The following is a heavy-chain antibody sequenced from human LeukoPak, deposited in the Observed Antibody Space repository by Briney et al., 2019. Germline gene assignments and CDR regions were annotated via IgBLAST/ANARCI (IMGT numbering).Heavy chain of an antibody. D-gene: IGHD3-3*01. V-gene: IGHV4-34*01. J-gene: IGHJ5*02. CDR2: INHSGST. Sequence: PSETLSLTCDVYGGSFSGYYWSWIRQPPGKGLEWIGEINHSGSTNYNPSLKSRVTISVDTSKNQFSLKLSSVTAADTAVYYCARLAYYDFWSGDTGWFDPWGQGTLVTVSS. CDR3: ARLAYYDFWSGDTGWFDP. CDR1: GGSFSGYY.